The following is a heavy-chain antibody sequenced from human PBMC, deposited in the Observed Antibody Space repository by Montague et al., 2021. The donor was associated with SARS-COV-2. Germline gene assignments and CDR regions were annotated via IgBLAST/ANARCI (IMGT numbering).Heavy chain of an antibody. CDR3: ARDGGAFGWGTFGLDV. V-gene: IGHV4-4*02. CDR1: GGSISSSNW. CDR2: IFQSGST. Sequence: SETLSLTCSVSGGSISSSNWCSWVRPPPGKGLEWMGEIFQSGSTSYNPALKSRVAVSVDQSKNQFSLKLTSVTAADTAVYYCARDGGAFGWGTFGLDVWGQGTMVTVS. J-gene: IGHJ6*02. D-gene: IGHD3-10*01.